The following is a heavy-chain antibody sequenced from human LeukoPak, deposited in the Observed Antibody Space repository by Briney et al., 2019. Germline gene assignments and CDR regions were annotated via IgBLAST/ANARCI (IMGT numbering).Heavy chain of an antibody. CDR1: GFTFSSYW. Sequence: GGSLRLSCAVSGFTFSSYWMHWVRQAPGKGLVWVSRIDRDGSRINYADSVKGRFTISRDNGKNTLFLQMNSLRAEDAAVYYCARESRHKYFDYWGQGTLVTVSS. CDR3: ARESRHKYFDY. V-gene: IGHV3-74*01. CDR2: IDRDGSRI. J-gene: IGHJ4*02.